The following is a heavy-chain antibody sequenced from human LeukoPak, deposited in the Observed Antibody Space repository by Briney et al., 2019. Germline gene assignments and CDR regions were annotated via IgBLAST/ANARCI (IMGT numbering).Heavy chain of an antibody. J-gene: IGHJ4*02. D-gene: IGHD1-1*01. Sequence: GASVKVSCKASGYTFTGYYMHWVRQAPGRGLEWMGRINPNSGGTNYAQKFQGRVTMTRDTSISTAYMELSRLRSEDTAVYYCARVPRESNSHWGQGTLVTVSS. V-gene: IGHV1-2*06. CDR2: INPNSGGT. CDR1: GYTFTGYY. CDR3: ARVPRESNSH.